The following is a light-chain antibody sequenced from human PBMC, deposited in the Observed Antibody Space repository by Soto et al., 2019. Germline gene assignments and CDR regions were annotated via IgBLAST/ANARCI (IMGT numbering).Light chain of an antibody. V-gene: IGKV3-15*01. CDR3: WQHHNDAPRT. CDR2: GGS. J-gene: IGKJ1*01. CDR1: QGVTSN. Sequence: MDTTGDQATCCVSRRERASISVVAVQGVTSNLAWYQQKPVQAPRLLIYGGSTRATGTLARFSCSGSGTEFTLSTVSPLPQDLAAYYCWQHHNDAPRTLGQGTQVEIK.